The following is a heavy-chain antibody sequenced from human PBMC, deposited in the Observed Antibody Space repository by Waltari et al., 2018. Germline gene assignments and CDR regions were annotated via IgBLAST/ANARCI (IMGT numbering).Heavy chain of an antibody. D-gene: IGHD4-17*01. V-gene: IGHV4-39*07. CDR3: ARGWDGDYEGDAFDI. Sequence: QLQLQESGPGLVKPSETLSLTCTVSGGSISSSSYYWGWIRQPPGKGLEWIGSIYYSGSTYYNPSLKSRVTISVDTSKNQFSLKLSSVTAADTAVYYCARGWDGDYEGDAFDIWGQGTMVTVSS. CDR1: GGSISSSSYY. J-gene: IGHJ3*02. CDR2: IYYSGST.